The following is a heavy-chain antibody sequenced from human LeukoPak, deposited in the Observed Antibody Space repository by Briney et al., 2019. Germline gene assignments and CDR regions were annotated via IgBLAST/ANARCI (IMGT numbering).Heavy chain of an antibody. D-gene: IGHD6-13*01. J-gene: IGHJ5*02. CDR1: GASISGFY. CDR3: ARDQWQQLNWFDP. V-gene: IGHV4-38-2*02. CDR2: IYHSGST. Sequence: PSETLSLTCTVSGASISGFYWTWIRQSPEKGLEWIGSIYHSGSTYYNPSLKSRVTISVDTSKNQFSLKLSSVTAADTAVYYCARDQWQQLNWFDPWGQGTLVTVSS.